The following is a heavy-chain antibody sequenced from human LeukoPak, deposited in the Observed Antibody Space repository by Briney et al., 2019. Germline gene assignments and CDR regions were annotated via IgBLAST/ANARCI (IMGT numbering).Heavy chain of an antibody. CDR2: INHSGST. V-gene: IGHV4-34*01. Sequence: ETLSLTCAVYGGSFSGYYWTWIRQPPGKGLEWIGEINHSGSTNYNPSLKSRVTISVDTSKNQFSLKLSSVTAADTAMYYCARYQLLQYYYYGMDVWGQGTTVTVS. CDR1: GGSFSGYY. J-gene: IGHJ6*02. CDR3: ARYQLLQYYYYGMDV. D-gene: IGHD2-2*01.